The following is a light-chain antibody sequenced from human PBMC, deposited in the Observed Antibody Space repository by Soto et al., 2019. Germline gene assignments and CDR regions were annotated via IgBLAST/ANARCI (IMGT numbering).Light chain of an antibody. CDR2: GAS. J-gene: IGKJ1*01. Sequence: EIVMTQSPATLSVSPGERATLSCRASQTISNNLAWYQQKPGQAPRLLIYGASTRASGIPARFSGRGSGTEFTLTISSLQSEDFAVYYCQQYNIWPRTFGQGTKVEIK. CDR3: QQYNIWPRT. CDR1: QTISNN. V-gene: IGKV3-15*01.